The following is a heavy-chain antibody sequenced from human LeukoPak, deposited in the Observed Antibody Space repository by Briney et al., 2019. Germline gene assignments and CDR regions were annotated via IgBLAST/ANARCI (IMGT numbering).Heavy chain of an antibody. CDR2: ISTTSSYK. CDR3: ARDIYDDSGYFRRGLDY. CDR1: GFTFSDYS. J-gene: IGHJ4*02. D-gene: IGHD3-22*01. Sequence: GGSLRLSCAASGFTFSDYSMNWVRQAPGKGLEGVSSISTTSSYKYYADSVKGRFTISRDNAKNSLYLQMNSLRADDTAVYFCARDIYDDSGYFRRGLDYWGQGILVTVSS. V-gene: IGHV3-21*01.